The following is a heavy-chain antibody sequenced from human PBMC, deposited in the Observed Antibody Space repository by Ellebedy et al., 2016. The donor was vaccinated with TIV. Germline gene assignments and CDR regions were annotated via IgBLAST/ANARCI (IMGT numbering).Heavy chain of an antibody. J-gene: IGHJ5*02. Sequence: MPSETLSLTCGVSGGSFTAYSWTWIRQPPGKGLEWIGYNDYNNGGNNYNPALKSRVTISVDTSKNQFSLKLRSVTAADTAVYFCARDNWGSLDLWGQGTLVTVSS. CDR2: NDYNNGGN. CDR1: GGSFTAYS. D-gene: IGHD3-16*01. V-gene: IGHV4-59*01. CDR3: ARDNWGSLDL.